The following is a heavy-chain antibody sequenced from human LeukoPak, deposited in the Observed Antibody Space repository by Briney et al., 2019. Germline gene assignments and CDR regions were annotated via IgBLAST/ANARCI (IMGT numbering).Heavy chain of an antibody. CDR2: INHSGST. J-gene: IGHJ4*02. Sequence: SETLSLTCAVYGGSFSGYYWSWIRQPPGKGLEWIGEINHSGSTNYNPSLKSRVTISVDTSKNQFSLKLSSVTAADTAVYYCARDGARYYGSGSYYFFDYWGQGTLVTVSS. CDR1: GGSFSGYY. D-gene: IGHD3-10*01. V-gene: IGHV4-34*01. CDR3: ARDGARYYGSGSYYFFDY.